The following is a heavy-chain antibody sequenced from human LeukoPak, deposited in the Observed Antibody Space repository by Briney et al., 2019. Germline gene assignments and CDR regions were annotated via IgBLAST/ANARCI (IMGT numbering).Heavy chain of an antibody. CDR3: ARDFGDLYSYGYRGHDY. J-gene: IGHJ4*02. CDR2: ISSSGSYI. V-gene: IGHV3-21*01. Sequence: GGSLRLSCAASGFTFSNYIMNWVRQAPGKGLEWVSSISSSGSYIYYADSVKGRFTISRDNAKNSLYLQMNSLRAEDTAVYYCARDFGDLYSYGYRGHDYWGQGTLVTVSS. D-gene: IGHD5-18*01. CDR1: GFTFSNYI.